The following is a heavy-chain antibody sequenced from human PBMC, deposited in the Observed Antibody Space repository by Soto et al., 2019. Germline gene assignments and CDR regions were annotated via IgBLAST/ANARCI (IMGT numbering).Heavy chain of an antibody. Sequence: PSETLSLTCPVSGGSISSYYWSWIRQPPGKGLEWIGYIYYSGSTNYNPSLKSRVTISVDTSKNEFSLKLSSVTAADTAVYYCARGGNSGPFDYWGQGTPVTVSS. V-gene: IGHV4-59*01. CDR1: GGSISSYY. CDR2: IYYSGST. J-gene: IGHJ4*02. CDR3: ARGGNSGPFDY. D-gene: IGHD2-21*01.